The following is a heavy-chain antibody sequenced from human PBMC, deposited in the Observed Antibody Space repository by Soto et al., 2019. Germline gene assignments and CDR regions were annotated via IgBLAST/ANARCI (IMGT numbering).Heavy chain of an antibody. V-gene: IGHV4-39*01. CDR3: ARYFDWLEAGGDY. J-gene: IGHJ4*02. Sequence: QLQLQESGPGLVKPSETLSLTCTVSGGSISSSSYYWGWIRQPPGKGLEWIGSIYYSGSTYYNPSLKSRVTISVDTSKNQFSLKLSSVTAADTAVYYCARYFDWLEAGGDYWGQGTLVTVSS. D-gene: IGHD3-9*01. CDR2: IYYSGST. CDR1: GGSISSSSYY.